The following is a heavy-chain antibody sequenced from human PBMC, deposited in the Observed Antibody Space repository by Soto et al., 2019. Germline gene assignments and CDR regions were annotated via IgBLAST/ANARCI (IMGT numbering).Heavy chain of an antibody. CDR3: GGGGGGGDYGEFDY. D-gene: IGHD4-17*01. V-gene: IGHV4-31*03. CDR2: IYYSGST. J-gene: IGHJ4*02. CDR1: GGSISSGGYY. Sequence: SETLSLTCTVSGGSISSGGYYWSWIRQHPGKGLEWIGYIYYSGSTYYNPSLKSRVTISVDTSKNQFSLKLSSVTAADTAVYYWGGGGGGGDYGEFDYWGQGTLVTVSS.